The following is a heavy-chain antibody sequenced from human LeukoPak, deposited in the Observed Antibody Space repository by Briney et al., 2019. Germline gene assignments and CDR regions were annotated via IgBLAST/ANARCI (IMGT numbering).Heavy chain of an antibody. CDR3: ARAPEYNWNGAYFDY. V-gene: IGHV3-21*01. CDR2: ISSSSYI. D-gene: IGHD1-20*01. J-gene: IGHJ4*02. Sequence: GGSLRLSCAASGFTFSSYSMNWVRQAPGKGLEWVSSISSSSYIYYADSVKGRFTISRDNSKNTLYLQMNSLRAEDTAVYYCARAPEYNWNGAYFDYWGQGTLVTVSS. CDR1: GFTFSSYS.